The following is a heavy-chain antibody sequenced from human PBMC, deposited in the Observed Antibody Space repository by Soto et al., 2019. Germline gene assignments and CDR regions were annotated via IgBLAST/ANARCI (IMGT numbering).Heavy chain of an antibody. CDR1: GFTFSSYG. V-gene: IGHV3-33*01. CDR3: ARVRSGYDVSDY. J-gene: IGHJ4*02. Sequence: GGSLRLSCAASGFTFSSYGMHWVRQAPGKGLEWVAVIWYDGSNKYYADSVKGRFTISRDNSKNTLYLQMNSLRAEDTAVYYCARVRSGYDVSDYWGQGTLVNVSS. CDR2: IWYDGSNK. D-gene: IGHD5-12*01.